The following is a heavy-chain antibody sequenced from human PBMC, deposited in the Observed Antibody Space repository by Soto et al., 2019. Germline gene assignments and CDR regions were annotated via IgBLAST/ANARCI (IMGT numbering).Heavy chain of an antibody. CDR1: GGSISGYY. D-gene: IGHD6-19*01. Sequence: SETLSLTCTVSGGSISGYYWSWIRQPPGKGLEWIVNIYNRGRTNYNPSLKSRVTISVDTSKNQFSLKVNSVTGADTAVYYCAKGVPGIAVAGTGYFQQWGQGTLVTVSS. CDR2: IYNRGRT. V-gene: IGHV4-59*13. CDR3: AKGVPGIAVAGTGYFQQ. J-gene: IGHJ1*01.